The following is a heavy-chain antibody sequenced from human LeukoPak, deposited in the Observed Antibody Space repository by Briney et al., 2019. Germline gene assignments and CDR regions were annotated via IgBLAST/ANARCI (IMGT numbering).Heavy chain of an antibody. Sequence: GGSLRLSCAASGFTFSNYAMSWVRQAPGKGLDWVSTISNSGGGTYYADSVKGRFTISRDTPKNTLYLQMNSLRAEDTALYYCAKQWTYYYMDVWGKGTTVTVSS. CDR2: ISNSGGGT. CDR1: GFTFSNYA. CDR3: AKQWTYYYMDV. V-gene: IGHV3-23*01. D-gene: IGHD6-19*01. J-gene: IGHJ6*03.